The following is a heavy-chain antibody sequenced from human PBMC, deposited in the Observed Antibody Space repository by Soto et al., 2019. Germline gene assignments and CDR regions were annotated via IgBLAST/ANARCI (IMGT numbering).Heavy chain of an antibody. J-gene: IGHJ4*02. V-gene: IGHV1-8*01. CDR1: GYTFTSYD. Sequence: ASVKVSCKASGYTFTSYDINWVRQATGQVLEWMGWMNPNSGNTVYAQKFQGRVTMTRNTSISTAYMELSSLRSEDMAVYYCASDFWSGYYTGRRWGQGTLVTVSS. CDR3: ASDFWSGYYTGRR. CDR2: MNPNSGNT. D-gene: IGHD3-3*01.